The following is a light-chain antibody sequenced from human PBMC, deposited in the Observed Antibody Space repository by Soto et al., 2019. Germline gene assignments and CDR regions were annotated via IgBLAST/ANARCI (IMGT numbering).Light chain of an antibody. Sequence: DFVVTQSPLSLSVTPGQPASISRKSSQSLLHITGETFLFWYLQKPGQSPQLLIYEVSTRVSGVPDRFSGSGSGTDFTLEISRVETDDVGIYYCMQSTQLPPTFGQGTRLEIK. CDR2: EVS. J-gene: IGKJ5*01. CDR3: MQSTQLPPT. V-gene: IGKV2D-29*02. CDR1: QSLLHITGETF.